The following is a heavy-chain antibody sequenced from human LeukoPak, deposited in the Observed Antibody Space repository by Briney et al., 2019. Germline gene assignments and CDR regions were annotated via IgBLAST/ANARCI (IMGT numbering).Heavy chain of an antibody. D-gene: IGHD3-16*02. CDR2: ISDGGSNQ. CDR3: VRDKYRLDY. CDR1: GFTLSTYG. J-gene: IGHJ4*02. Sequence: PGRSLRLSCAASGFTLSTYGMHWVRQAPGKGLEWVAVISDGGSNQYYADSVKGRFTISRDNSKNTLYLQMNSLRPEDTAVYYCVRDKYRLDYWGQGTLVTVSS. V-gene: IGHV3-30*03.